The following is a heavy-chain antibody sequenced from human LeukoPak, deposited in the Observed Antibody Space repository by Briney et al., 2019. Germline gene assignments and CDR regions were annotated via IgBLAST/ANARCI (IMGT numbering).Heavy chain of an antibody. CDR3: AREVDEGLLHFTWPTYYYYMDV. CDR1: GFTFSNAW. V-gene: IGHV3-23*01. Sequence: PGGSLRLSCAASGFTFSNAWMSWVRQAPGKGLEWVSAISGSGDSTYYADSVKGRSTISRDNSKNTLYLQVNSLRAEDTVVYYCAREVDEGLLHFTWPTYYYYMDVWGKGTTVTVSS. CDR2: ISGSGDST. D-gene: IGHD3-3*02. J-gene: IGHJ6*03.